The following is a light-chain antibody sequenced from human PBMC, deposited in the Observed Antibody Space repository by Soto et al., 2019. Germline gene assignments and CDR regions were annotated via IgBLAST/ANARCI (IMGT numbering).Light chain of an antibody. CDR3: HQYSDWPQGT. CDR2: GAS. Sequence: EIVMTQFPATLSVSPGESATLYCSASQYVDTHLAWYQHKPGQAPRLLIYGASTRAAGIPARFSGSGSGGDFTLTISRLQSEDFAIYYCHQYSDWPQGTFGQGTNLEIK. CDR1: QYVDTH. J-gene: IGKJ2*02. V-gene: IGKV3D-15*01.